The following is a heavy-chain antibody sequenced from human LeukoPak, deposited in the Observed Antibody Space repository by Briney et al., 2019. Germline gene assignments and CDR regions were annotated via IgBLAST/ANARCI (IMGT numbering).Heavy chain of an antibody. J-gene: IGHJ4*02. CDR2: IYYSGST. D-gene: IGHD6-13*01. V-gene: IGHV4-59*01. CDR1: GGSINSYY. Sequence: SETLSLTCTVSGGSINSYYWSWLRQPPGKGLEWIGYIYYSGSTNYNPSLKSRVTISVDTSKNQFSLRLSSVTAADTAVYYCARVTGYMTEDYFDYWGQGPLITVSS. CDR3: ARVTGYMTEDYFDY.